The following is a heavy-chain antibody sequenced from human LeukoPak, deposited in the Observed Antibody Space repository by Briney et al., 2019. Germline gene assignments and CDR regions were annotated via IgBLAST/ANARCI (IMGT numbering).Heavy chain of an antibody. D-gene: IGHD2-2*02. CDR2: IYYSRST. J-gene: IGHJ6*03. CDR3: ARGPRGLVVPAAIYCYYYMDV. Sequence: SETLSLTCTVSGGSISSGGYYWSWIRQHPGKGLEWIRYIYYSRSTYYNPSLKSRVTISVDTSKNQFSLKLSSVTAADTAVYYCARGPRGLVVPAAIYCYYYMDVWGKGTTVTVSS. V-gene: IGHV4-31*03. CDR1: GGSISSGGYY.